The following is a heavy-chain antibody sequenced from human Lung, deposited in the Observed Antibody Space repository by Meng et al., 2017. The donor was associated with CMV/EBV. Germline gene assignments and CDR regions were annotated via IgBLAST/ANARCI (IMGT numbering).Heavy chain of an antibody. V-gene: IGHV1-24*01. Sequence: ASXXVSXKVSGYTLSELSMHWVRQAPGKGLEWMGGFDPEDGEAIYAQKFQGRVTVTEDTSTDTAYMELSSLRSDDTAVYYCAKVPRFYSYYGLDVWGQGTXVTVSS. CDR1: GYTLSELS. CDR3: AKVPRFYSYYGLDV. D-gene: IGHD3-10*01. J-gene: IGHJ6*02. CDR2: FDPEDGEA.